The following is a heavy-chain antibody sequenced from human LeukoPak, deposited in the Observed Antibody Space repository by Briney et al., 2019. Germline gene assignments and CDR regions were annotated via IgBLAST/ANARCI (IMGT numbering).Heavy chain of an antibody. CDR1: GGSFSGYY. J-gene: IGHJ4*02. Sequence: SETLSLTCAVYGGSFSGYYWSWIRQPPGKGLEWIGEINHSGSTNYNPSLKSRVPISVDTSKNQFSLKLSSVTAADTAVYYCARVGFWSGYSSGYWGQGTLVTVSS. CDR3: ARVGFWSGYSSGY. D-gene: IGHD3-3*01. V-gene: IGHV4-34*01. CDR2: INHSGST.